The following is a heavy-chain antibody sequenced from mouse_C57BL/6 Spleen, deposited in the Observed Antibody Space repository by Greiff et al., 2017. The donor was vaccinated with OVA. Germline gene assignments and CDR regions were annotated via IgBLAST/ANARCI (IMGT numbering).Heavy chain of an antibody. CDR2: INYDGSST. CDR3: AREDWYCDV. Sequence: EVMLVESEGGLVQPGSSMKLSCTASGFTFSDYYMAWVRQVPEKGLEWVANINYDGSSTYYLDSLKSRFIISRDNAKNILYLQMSSLKSEDTATYYCAREDWYCDVWGTGTTVTVSS. V-gene: IGHV5-16*01. J-gene: IGHJ1*03. CDR1: GFTFSDYY.